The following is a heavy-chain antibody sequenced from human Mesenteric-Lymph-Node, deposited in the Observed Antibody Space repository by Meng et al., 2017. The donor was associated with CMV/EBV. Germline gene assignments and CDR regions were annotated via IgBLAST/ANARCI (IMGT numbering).Heavy chain of an antibody. J-gene: IGHJ4*02. CDR3: ARRFCTGTGCYAPLDY. D-gene: IGHD2-2*01. CDR2: IYPGDSST. CDR1: GYSFNIYW. V-gene: IGHV5-51*01. Sequence: KVSCKASGYSFNIYWIGWVRQMPGKGLEWMGIIYPGDSSTKYSPSFQGQVTMSADKSITTAYLQWSRLKASDTAMYYCARRFCTGTGCYAPLDYWGQGTQVTVSS.